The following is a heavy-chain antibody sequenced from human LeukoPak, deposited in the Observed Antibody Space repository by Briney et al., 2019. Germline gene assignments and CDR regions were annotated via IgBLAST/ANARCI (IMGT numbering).Heavy chain of an antibody. D-gene: IGHD3-16*01. V-gene: IGHV3-7*01. J-gene: IGHJ4*02. CDR1: GFTFSSYG. CDR2: IKHDESEK. CDR3: TRRLDD. Sequence: GGSLRLSCAASGFTFSSYGTHWVRQAPGKGLEWVANIKHDESEKNYLDSVKGRFTISRDNAQNSLYLQMNGLRVEDTAVYYCTRRLDDWGQGTLVTVSS.